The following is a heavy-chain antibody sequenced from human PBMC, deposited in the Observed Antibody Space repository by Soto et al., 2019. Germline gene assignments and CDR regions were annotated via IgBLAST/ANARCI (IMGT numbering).Heavy chain of an antibody. Sequence: ASVKVSCKASGYSFTSYYMHWVRQAPGQGLEWMGIINPSGGSTSYAQKFQGRVTMTRDTSTSTVYMELSSLRSEDTAVYYCAGGGGSYLAGPRLDVFDIWGKGTMVTV. J-gene: IGHJ3*02. CDR3: AGGGGSYLAGPRLDVFDI. CDR1: GYSFTSYY. D-gene: IGHD1-26*01. V-gene: IGHV1-46*01. CDR2: INPSGGST.